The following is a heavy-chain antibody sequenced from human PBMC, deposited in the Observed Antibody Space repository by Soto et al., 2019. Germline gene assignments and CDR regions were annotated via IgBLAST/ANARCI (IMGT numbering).Heavy chain of an antibody. Sequence: ASVKVSCKAYGYTFVDYDFNWVRQGAGQGLEWLGWMNPNTGNTAIAQKFQGRLTLTRDTSTHTAYMVLTSLASDDSAVYYCARGLSSYSDHWAHGTLVTVYS. V-gene: IGHV1-8*02. CDR3: ARGLSSYSDH. D-gene: IGHD6-13*01. CDR2: MNPNTGNT. CDR1: GYTFVDYD. J-gene: IGHJ4*01.